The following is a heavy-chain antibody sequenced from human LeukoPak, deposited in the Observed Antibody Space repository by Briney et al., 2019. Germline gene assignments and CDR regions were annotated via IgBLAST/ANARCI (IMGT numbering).Heavy chain of an antibody. V-gene: IGHV3-7*01. CDR2: IKQDGSEE. J-gene: IGHJ4*02. Sequence: GGSLRLSCAASGFTFSSYAMSWIRQAPGKGLERVADIKQDGSEENYVDSVKGRFTISRDNAKNSLYLQMSNLRAEDTAVYFCAREGGWGSPAGYWGQGTLVTVSS. CDR1: GFTFSSYA. CDR3: AREGGWGSPAGY. D-gene: IGHD2-2*01.